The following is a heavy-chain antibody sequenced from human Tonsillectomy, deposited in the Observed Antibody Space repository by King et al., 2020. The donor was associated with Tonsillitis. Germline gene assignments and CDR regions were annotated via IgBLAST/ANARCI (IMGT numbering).Heavy chain of an antibody. CDR2: ISGSGGST. Sequence: GQLVQSGGGLVQPGGSLRLSCAASGFTFSSYAMSWVRQAPGKGLEWVSAISGSGGSTYYADSVKGRFTISRDNSKNTLYLQMNSLRAEDTAVDYCAKAGRDCSSTSCSYFDYWGQGTLVTVSS. CDR3: AKAGRDCSSTSCSYFDY. CDR1: GFTFSSYA. J-gene: IGHJ4*02. V-gene: IGHV3-23*04. D-gene: IGHD2-2*01.